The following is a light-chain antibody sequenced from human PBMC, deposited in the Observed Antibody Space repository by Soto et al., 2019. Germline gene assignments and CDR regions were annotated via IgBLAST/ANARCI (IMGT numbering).Light chain of an antibody. CDR3: CSYTGPDTVM. CDR2: EVS. Sequence: QSALTQPASVSGSPGQSITISCTGTNGDVGDYDYVSWYQQHPGKAPKLMIYEVSNRPSGVSNRFSGSKSGNTASLTISGLQVEDEGDYYCCSYTGPDTVMFGGGTKLTVL. V-gene: IGLV2-14*01. CDR1: NGDVGDYDY. J-gene: IGLJ3*02.